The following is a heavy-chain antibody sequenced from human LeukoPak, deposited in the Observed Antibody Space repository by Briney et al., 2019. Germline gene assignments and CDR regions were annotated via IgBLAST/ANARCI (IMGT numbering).Heavy chain of an antibody. D-gene: IGHD4-17*01. CDR2: IIPIFGTA. V-gene: IGHV1-69*06. Sequence: GASVKVSCKASGGTFSSYAISWVRQAPGQGHEWMGGIIPIFGTANYAQKFQGRVTITADKSTSTAYMELCSLRSEDTAVYYCARGYGGNWFDPWGQGTLVTVSS. CDR3: ARGYGGNWFDP. CDR1: GGTFSSYA. J-gene: IGHJ5*02.